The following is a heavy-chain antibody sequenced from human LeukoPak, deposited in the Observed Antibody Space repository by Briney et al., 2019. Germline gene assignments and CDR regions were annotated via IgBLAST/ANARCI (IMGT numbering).Heavy chain of an antibody. CDR1: GFTFSSYS. D-gene: IGHD3-22*01. V-gene: IGHV3-21*01. Sequence: EPGGSLRLSCAASGFTFSSYSMNWVRQAPGKGLEWVSSISSSSSYIYYADSVKGRFTISRDNAKNSLYLQMNSLRAEDTAVYYCARASPDYYDRGDAFDIWGQGTMVTVSS. J-gene: IGHJ3*02. CDR3: ARASPDYYDRGDAFDI. CDR2: ISSSSSYI.